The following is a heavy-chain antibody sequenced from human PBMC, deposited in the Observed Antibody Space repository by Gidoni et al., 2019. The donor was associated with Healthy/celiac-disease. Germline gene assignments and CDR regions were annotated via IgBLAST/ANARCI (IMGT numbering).Heavy chain of an antibody. CDR2: IIPIFGTA. V-gene: IGHV1-69*06. CDR3: ARGGGPVGYYYYGMDV. J-gene: IGHJ6*02. CDR1: GGTFSSSA. Sequence: QVQLVQSGAEVKKPGSSVKVSCKASGGTFSSSAISWVRQAPGQGLEWMGGIIPIFGTANYAQKFQGRVTITADKSTSTAYMELSSLRSEDTAVYYCARGGGPVGYYYYGMDVWGQGTTVTVSS.